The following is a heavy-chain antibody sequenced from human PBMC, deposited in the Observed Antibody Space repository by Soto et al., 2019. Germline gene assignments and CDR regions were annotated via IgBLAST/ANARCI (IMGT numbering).Heavy chain of an antibody. CDR2: IYYSGST. V-gene: IGHV4-59*01. CDR1: GGSISSYY. Sequence: PSETLSLTCTVSGGSISSYYWSWIRQPPGKGLEWIGYIYYSGSTNYNPSLKSRVTISVDTSKNQFSLKLSSVTAADTAVYYCARADGGGYCSSTSCYTSYFQHWGQGTLGTVSS. D-gene: IGHD2-2*02. CDR3: ARADGGGYCSSTSCYTSYFQH. J-gene: IGHJ1*01.